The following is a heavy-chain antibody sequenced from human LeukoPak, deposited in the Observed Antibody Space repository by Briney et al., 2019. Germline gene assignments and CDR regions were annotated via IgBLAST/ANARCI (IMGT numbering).Heavy chain of an antibody. J-gene: IGHJ4*02. V-gene: IGHV3-74*01. CDR3: ARGNSGSSGLWDS. CDR1: GFSISTYW. CDR2: INPYGSST. Sequence: GGSPRLSCVASGFSISTYWMHWVRQAPGKGLVWVSRINPYGSSTNYADSVKGRFTISRDSARNTVYLQMNSLRADDTAVYYCARGNSGSSGLWDSWGQGTLVTVSS. D-gene: IGHD1-26*01.